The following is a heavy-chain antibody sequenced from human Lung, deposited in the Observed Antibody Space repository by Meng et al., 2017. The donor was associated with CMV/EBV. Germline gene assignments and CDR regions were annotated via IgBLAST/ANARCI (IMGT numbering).Heavy chain of an antibody. Sequence: SXTLSLXCAVYGGSFSGFYWSWIRQPPGKGLEWIGAISRSGSTNYKPSLKSRVTISVDTSKNQFSLKLNSLTAADTAVYYCARGMGSPPRSKLLGSRRTRDFYYGWDVWXKGTXVTVSS. V-gene: IGHV4-34*01. J-gene: IGHJ6*04. CDR1: GGSFSGFY. CDR2: ISRSGST. CDR3: ARGMGSPPRSKLLGSRRTRDFYYGWDV. D-gene: IGHD2-15*01.